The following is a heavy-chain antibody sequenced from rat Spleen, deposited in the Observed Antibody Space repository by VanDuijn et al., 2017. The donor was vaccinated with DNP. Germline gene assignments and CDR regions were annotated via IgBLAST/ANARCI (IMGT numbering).Heavy chain of an antibody. CDR2: IWSGGST. CDR3: ARSGDYSSYYVLDA. V-gene: IGHV2-16*01. D-gene: IGHD1-2*01. Sequence: QVQLKESGPGLVKPSLTLSLTCTVSGFSLSSYGVIWVRQPPGKGLEWIGAIWSGGSTDYNSALKSRLTISRDTSKSQVLLEMNSLQTEDTAMYFCARSGDYSSYYVLDAWGQGTSVTVSS. J-gene: IGHJ4*01. CDR1: GFSLSSYG.